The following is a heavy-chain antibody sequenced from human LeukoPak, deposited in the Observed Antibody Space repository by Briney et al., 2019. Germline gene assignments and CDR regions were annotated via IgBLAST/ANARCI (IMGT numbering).Heavy chain of an antibody. V-gene: IGHV3-30*18. CDR2: ISYDGSNK. CDR1: GFTFSSYG. J-gene: IGHJ6*03. CDR3: AKPLGKSYNYYYYMDV. D-gene: IGHD1-26*01. Sequence: GGSLRLSCAASGFTFSSYGMHWVRQAPGKGLEWVAVISYDGSNKYYADSVKGRFTISRDNSKNTLYLQMNSLRAEDTAVYYCAKPLGKSYNYYYYMDVWGKGTTVTVSS.